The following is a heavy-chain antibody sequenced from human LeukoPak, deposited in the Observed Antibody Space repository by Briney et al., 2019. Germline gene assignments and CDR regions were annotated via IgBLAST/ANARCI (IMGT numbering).Heavy chain of an antibody. D-gene: IGHD6-13*01. Sequence: GGSLRLSCAASGFTFSNAWMSWVRQAPGKGLEWVGRIKSKTDGGTTDYAAPVKGRFTISRGDSKNTLYLQMNSLKTEDTAVYYCTTGAFRGYSSSTDYWGQGTLATVSS. CDR3: TTGAFRGYSSSTDY. J-gene: IGHJ4*02. CDR2: IKSKTDGGTT. V-gene: IGHV3-15*01. CDR1: GFTFSNAW.